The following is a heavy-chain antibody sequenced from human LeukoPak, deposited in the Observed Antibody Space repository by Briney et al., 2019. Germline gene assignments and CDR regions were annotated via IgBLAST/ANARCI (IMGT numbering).Heavy chain of an antibody. CDR2: IYYSGST. CDR3: ATQFGEKFDC. CDR1: GGSISSYY. V-gene: IGHV4-59*01. J-gene: IGHJ4*02. D-gene: IGHD3-10*01. Sequence: ASETLSLTCTFSGGSISSYYWSWIRQPPGKGLEWIGYIYYSGSTNCNPSLKSRVTISVDTSKNQFSLKLRSVTAADTAVYYCATQFGEKFDCWGQGVLVSVSS.